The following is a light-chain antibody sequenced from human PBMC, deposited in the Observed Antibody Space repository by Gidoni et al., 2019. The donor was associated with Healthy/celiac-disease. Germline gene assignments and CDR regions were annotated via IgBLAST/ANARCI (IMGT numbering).Light chain of an antibody. J-gene: IGLJ2*01. V-gene: IGLV1-40*01. Sequence: QSVLTQPPSVSEAPGQRVTISCNGSSSNIGAGYDVHWYQQLPGTAPKLLIYGNSNRPSGVPDRFSGSKSGTSASLAITGLQAEDEADYYCQSYDSSLSGSKVFGGGTKLTVL. CDR3: QSYDSSLSGSKV. CDR2: GNS. CDR1: SSNIGAGYD.